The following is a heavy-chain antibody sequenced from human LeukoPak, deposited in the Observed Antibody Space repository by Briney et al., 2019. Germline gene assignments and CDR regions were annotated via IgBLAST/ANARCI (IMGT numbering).Heavy chain of an antibody. CDR3: ARELRLAAAGERFTAYYYSYMDV. J-gene: IGHJ6*03. Sequence: SETLSLTCTVSGGSISSYYWSWIRQPPGKGLEWIGYIYYSGSTNYNPSLKSRVTISVDTSKNQFSLKLSSVTAADTAVYYCARELRLAAAGERFTAYYYSYMDVWGKGTTVTVYS. D-gene: IGHD6-13*01. CDR1: GGSISSYY. CDR2: IYYSGST. V-gene: IGHV4-59*01.